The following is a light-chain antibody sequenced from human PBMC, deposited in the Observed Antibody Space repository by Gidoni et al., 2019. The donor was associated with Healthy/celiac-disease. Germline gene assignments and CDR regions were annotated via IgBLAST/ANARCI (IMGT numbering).Light chain of an antibody. CDR1: QSVSSN. J-gene: IGKJ5*01. CDR2: GAS. CDR3: QQDNNWPPVT. V-gene: IGKV3-15*01. Sequence: EIVMTQSPATLSVSPGERATLSCRASQSVSSNLAWYQQKPGQAPRLLIYGASTRATGIPARFSGSGSGTELNLTISSLQSEDFAVYYCQQDNNWPPVTFGQGTRLEIK.